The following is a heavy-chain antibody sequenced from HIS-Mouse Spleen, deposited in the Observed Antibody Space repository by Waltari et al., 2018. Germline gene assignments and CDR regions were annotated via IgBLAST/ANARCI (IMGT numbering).Heavy chain of an antibody. Sequence: QVQLVESGGGVVQPGRSLRLSCAASGFTFRSYAMPWVRQAPGKGLGWVAVISYDGSNKYYADSVKGRFTISRDNSKNTLYLQMNSLRAEDTAVYYCARGFVDTAMVDYWGQGTLVTVSS. CDR1: GFTFRSYA. V-gene: IGHV3-30-3*01. CDR2: ISYDGSNK. J-gene: IGHJ4*02. CDR3: ARGFVDTAMVDY. D-gene: IGHD5-18*01.